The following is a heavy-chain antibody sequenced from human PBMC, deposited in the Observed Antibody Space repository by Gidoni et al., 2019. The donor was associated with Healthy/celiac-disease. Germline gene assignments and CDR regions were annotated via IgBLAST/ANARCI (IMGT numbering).Heavy chain of an antibody. Sequence: EVQLVASGGGLVKPGGSLRLSCAASGFTFSNAWMSWVRQAPGKGLEWVGRIKSKTDGGTTDYAATVKGRFTISRDDSKNTLYLQINSLKTEDTVVYYCTNNNYDFWRGYYSNYWGQGTLVTVSS. V-gene: IGHV3-15*01. J-gene: IGHJ4*02. D-gene: IGHD3-3*01. CDR3: TNNNYDFWRGYYSNY. CDR2: IKSKTDGGTT. CDR1: GFTFSNAW.